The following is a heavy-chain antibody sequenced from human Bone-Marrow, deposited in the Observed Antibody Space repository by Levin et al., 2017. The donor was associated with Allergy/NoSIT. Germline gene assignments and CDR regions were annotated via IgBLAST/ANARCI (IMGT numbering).Heavy chain of an antibody. D-gene: IGHD6-13*01. Sequence: GGSLRLSCAASGFTFSSYGMHWVRQAPGKGLEWVAVIWYDGSNKYYADSVKGRFTISRDNSKNTLYLQMNSLRAEDTAVYYCARDPYSSSGRGSHTYYDYYGMDVWGQGTTVTVSS. J-gene: IGHJ6*02. V-gene: IGHV3-33*01. CDR1: GFTFSSYG. CDR3: ARDPYSSSGRGSHTYYDYYGMDV. CDR2: IWYDGSNK.